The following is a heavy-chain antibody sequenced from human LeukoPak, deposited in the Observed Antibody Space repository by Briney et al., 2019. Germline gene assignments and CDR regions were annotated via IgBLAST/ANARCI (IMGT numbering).Heavy chain of an antibody. CDR3: AKGDFYGSGRDYYYYMDV. D-gene: IGHD3-10*01. V-gene: IGHV3-23*01. Sequence: GGTLRLSCAASGFTFSRYGMSWVRQAPGKGLEWVSAISGSGGRTYYADSVKGRFTISRDNSKNTLYLQMNSLRAEDTAVYNCAKGDFYGSGRDYYYYMDVWGKGTTVTISS. J-gene: IGHJ6*03. CDR2: ISGSGGRT. CDR1: GFTFSRYG.